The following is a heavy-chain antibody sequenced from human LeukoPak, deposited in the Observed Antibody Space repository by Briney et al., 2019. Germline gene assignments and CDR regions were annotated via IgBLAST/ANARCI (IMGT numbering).Heavy chain of an antibody. V-gene: IGHV3-7*01. CDR1: GFTFSGHW. J-gene: IGHJ4*02. CDR3: TRDRSRAEDD. Sequence: GGSLRLSCAASGFTFSGHWMSWVRQAPGKGREWVANINQGGSDKYYVDSVKGRFTISRDNANNLLYLQMNSLRREDTAVYYCTRDRSRAEDDWGQGTLVTVSS. CDR2: INQGGSDK. D-gene: IGHD1-14*01.